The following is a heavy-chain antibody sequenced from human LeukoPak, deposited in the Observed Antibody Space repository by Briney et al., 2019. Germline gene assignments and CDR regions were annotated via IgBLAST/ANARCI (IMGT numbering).Heavy chain of an antibody. D-gene: IGHD6-13*01. CDR2: ISTSDGST. CDR1: GFTFSNYA. J-gene: IGHJ4*02. CDR3: AKAAGDY. Sequence: GGSLRLSCVASGFTFSNYAMTWVRQAPGKGLEWVSTISTSDGSTYYADSVKGRFTISRDNSKNTLYLQMNSLRAEDTAVYYCAKAAGDYWGQGTLVTVSS. V-gene: IGHV3-23*01.